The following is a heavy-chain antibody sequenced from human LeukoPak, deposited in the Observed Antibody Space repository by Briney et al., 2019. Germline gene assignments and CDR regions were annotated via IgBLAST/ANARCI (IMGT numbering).Heavy chain of an antibody. V-gene: IGHV3-74*01. CDR2: IKSDGKT. CDR1: GFTFSSYW. J-gene: IGHJ1*01. Sequence: GGSLRLSCAASGFTFSSYWMHWVRQAPGKGLVWVSRIKSDGKTNYADSVKGRFTISRDNAKNTVCLQMNSLRAEDTGVYYCARAPSEIGGYYPEYFRHWGQGTLVTVSS. D-gene: IGHD3-22*01. CDR3: ARAPSEIGGYYPEYFRH.